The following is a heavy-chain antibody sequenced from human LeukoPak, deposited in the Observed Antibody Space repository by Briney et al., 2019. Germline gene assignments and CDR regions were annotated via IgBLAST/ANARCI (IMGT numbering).Heavy chain of an antibody. V-gene: IGHV3-21*01. CDR2: ISSSSSYI. CDR3: ARATGVSGGYLDY. Sequence: GGSLRLSCAASGFTFSSYSMNWVRQTPGKGLEWVSSISSSSSYIYYADSVKGRFTISRDNAKNSLYLQMNSLRAEDTAVYYCARATGVSGGYLDYWGQGTLVTVSS. CDR1: GFTFSSYS. J-gene: IGHJ4*02. D-gene: IGHD5-18*01.